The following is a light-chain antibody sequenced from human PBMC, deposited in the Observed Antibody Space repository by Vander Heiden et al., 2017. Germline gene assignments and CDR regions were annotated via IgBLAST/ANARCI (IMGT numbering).Light chain of an antibody. J-gene: IGKJ3*01. CDR1: QDIRKS. CDR2: DAS. CDR3: QQYDKLFT. Sequence: DIQMTQSPSSLSASVGDRVTITCQASQDIRKSLNWYQQKPGKAPKLLIYDASNLETGVPSRFSGSGSGTDFTFTVSSLQPEDIATYYCQQYDKLFTFGPGTKVDIK. V-gene: IGKV1-33*01.